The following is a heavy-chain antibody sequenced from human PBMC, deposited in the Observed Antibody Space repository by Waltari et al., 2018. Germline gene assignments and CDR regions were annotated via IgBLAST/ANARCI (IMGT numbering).Heavy chain of an antibody. CDR2: IYHSGST. CDR3: AVSSPDAFDI. D-gene: IGHD6-13*01. CDR1: GYSISSGYY. J-gene: IGHJ3*02. V-gene: IGHV4-38-2*02. Sequence: QVQLQESGPGLVKPSETLSLTCTVSGYSISSGYYWGWIRQPPGKGLEWIGSIYHSGSTYYNPSLKSRVTISVDTSKNQFSLKLSSVTAADTAVYYCAVSSPDAFDIWGQGTMVTVSS.